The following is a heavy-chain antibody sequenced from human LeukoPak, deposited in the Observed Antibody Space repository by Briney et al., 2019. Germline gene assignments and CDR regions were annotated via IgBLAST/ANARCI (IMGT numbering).Heavy chain of an antibody. V-gene: IGHV4-4*07. D-gene: IGHD4-11*01. J-gene: IGHJ6*02. CDR1: GGSISSYY. CDR3: ARDRPSPGATTAYNYYYYGMDV. CDR2: IYTSGST. Sequence: SSETLSLTCTVPGGSISSYYWSWIRQPAGKGLEWIGRIYTSGSTNYNPSLKSRVTMSVDTSKNQFSLKLSSVTAADTAVYYCARDRPSPGATTAYNYYYYGMDVWGQGTTVTVSS.